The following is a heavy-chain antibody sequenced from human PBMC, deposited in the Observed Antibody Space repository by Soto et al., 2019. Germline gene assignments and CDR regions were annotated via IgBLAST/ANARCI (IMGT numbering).Heavy chain of an antibody. CDR2: VYYSGTT. J-gene: IGHJ4*02. D-gene: IGHD4-17*01. Sequence: SETLSLTCPVSGGSVSDKTYYWSWVRQPPGKRLEWIGYVYYSGTTNYNPSLKSRVTISVDLSKNRFSLRLSSVTTADTALYYCARTTAVPNTLRSRYFFDYWGQGTLVTVSS. CDR3: ARTTAVPNTLRSRYFFDY. CDR1: GGSVSDKTYY. V-gene: IGHV4-61*01.